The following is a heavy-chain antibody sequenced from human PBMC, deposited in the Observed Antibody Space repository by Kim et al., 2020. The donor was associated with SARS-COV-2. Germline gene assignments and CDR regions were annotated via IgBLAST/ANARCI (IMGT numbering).Heavy chain of an antibody. CDR3: AKADHLPPPTGGMDV. V-gene: IGHV3-30*02. Sequence: DSEKGRFTISRDNSKSTLYLQMDTLRPEDTAVYFCAKADHLPPPTGGMDVWGQGTTVTVSS. J-gene: IGHJ6*02.